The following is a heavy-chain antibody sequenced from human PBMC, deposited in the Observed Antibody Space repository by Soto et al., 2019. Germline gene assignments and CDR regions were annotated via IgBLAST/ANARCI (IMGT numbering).Heavy chain of an antibody. D-gene: IGHD3-10*01. Sequence: QVQLVQSGAEVRKPGSSGKVSCKASGGTFSSYAISGVRQAPGQGLEWMGGIVPIFGTANYAQKFQGRVTITADESTSTAYMELSSLRSEDTAVYYCAAPYGSGSYYNGFDYWGQGTLVTVSS. J-gene: IGHJ4*02. CDR1: GGTFSSYA. CDR2: IVPIFGTA. V-gene: IGHV1-69*12. CDR3: AAPYGSGSYYNGFDY.